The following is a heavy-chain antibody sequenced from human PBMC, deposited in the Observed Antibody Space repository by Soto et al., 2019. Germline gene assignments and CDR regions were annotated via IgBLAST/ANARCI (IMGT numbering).Heavy chain of an antibody. J-gene: IGHJ5*02. CDR2: INPHGGST. Sequence: VKVSCQAPGDTFTSYYLNWVRQAPGQGLEWMGVINPHGGSTKYAQKFQGRITMTRDTSRCTVYMELSSLRSDDTAIYYCARSSGGNFGIIIEGSNWFDPWGQGTLVTVSS. D-gene: IGHD3-3*01. V-gene: IGHV1-46*01. CDR1: GDTFTSYY. CDR3: ARSSGGNFGIIIEGSNWFDP.